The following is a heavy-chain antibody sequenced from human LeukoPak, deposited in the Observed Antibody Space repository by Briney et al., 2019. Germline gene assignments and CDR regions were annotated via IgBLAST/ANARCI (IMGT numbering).Heavy chain of an antibody. CDR1: GGSISSYC. D-gene: IGHD4-17*01. V-gene: IGHV4-4*09. J-gene: IGHJ5*02. Sequence: SETLSLTCTVSGGSISSYCWSWVRQPPGKGLEWIGYIYPSGSTNYNPSLKSRVTISVDTSRNQFSLNLSSVTAADTAVYYCARHRTVNDWFDPWGQGTLVTVSS. CDR2: IYPSGST. CDR3: ARHRTVNDWFDP.